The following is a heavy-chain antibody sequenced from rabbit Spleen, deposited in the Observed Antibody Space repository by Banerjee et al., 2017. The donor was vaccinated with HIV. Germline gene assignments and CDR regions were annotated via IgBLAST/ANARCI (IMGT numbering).Heavy chain of an antibody. V-gene: IGHV1S40*01. CDR3: ARDPIFYAGSSYQKNLIFYYGMDL. CDR2: IDTGSSGFT. D-gene: IGHD8-1*01. Sequence: QALEESGGDLVKPGASLTLTCIASGVSFSGNSYMSWGRQAPGKGLEWIACIDTGSSGFTYCASWAKGRFTCSKTSSTTVTLHMTSLTAADTATYFCARDPIFYAGSSYQKNLIFYYGMDLWGQGTLVTVS. CDR1: GVSFSGNSY. J-gene: IGHJ6*01.